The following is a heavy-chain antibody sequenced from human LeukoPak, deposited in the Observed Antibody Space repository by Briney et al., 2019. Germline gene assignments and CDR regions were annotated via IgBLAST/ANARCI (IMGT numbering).Heavy chain of an antibody. D-gene: IGHD3-22*01. CDR1: GFTFSSYA. V-gene: IGHV3-30-3*01. J-gene: IGHJ3*02. CDR3: ARDYVIVVVNNAFDI. CDR2: ISYDGSNK. Sequence: GGSLRLSCAASGFTFSSYAMHWVRQAPGKGLEWVAVISYDGSNKYYADSVKGRFTISRDNSKNTLYLQMNSLRAEDTAVYYHARDYVIVVVNNAFDIWGQGTMVTVSS.